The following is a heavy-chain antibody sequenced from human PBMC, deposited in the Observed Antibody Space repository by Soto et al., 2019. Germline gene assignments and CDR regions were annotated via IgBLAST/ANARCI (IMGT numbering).Heavy chain of an antibody. CDR1: GGSFSGYY. CDR3: AREGYY. CDR2: INHSGST. Sequence: SETLSLTCAVYGGSFSGYYWSWIRQHPGKGLEWIGEINHSGSTNYNPSLKSRVTISVDTSKNQFSLKLSSVTAADTAVYYCAREGYYWGQGTLVTVSS. V-gene: IGHV4-34*01. J-gene: IGHJ4*02.